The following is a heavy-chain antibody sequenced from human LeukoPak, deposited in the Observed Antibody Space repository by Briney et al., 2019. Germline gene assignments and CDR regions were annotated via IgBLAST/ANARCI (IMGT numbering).Heavy chain of an antibody. J-gene: IGHJ4*02. Sequence: GGSLRLSCAASGFTLSSSAMNWVRQAPGKGPEWVSSINNVASHIYYAGSVRGRFTISRDNAKNSVYLEMNSLRAEDTAVYYCSRDAAYYLRYGYFGFWGQGTLVTVSS. CDR1: GFTLSSSA. V-gene: IGHV3-21*01. D-gene: IGHD2/OR15-2a*01. CDR2: INNVASHI. CDR3: SRDAAYYLRYGYFGF.